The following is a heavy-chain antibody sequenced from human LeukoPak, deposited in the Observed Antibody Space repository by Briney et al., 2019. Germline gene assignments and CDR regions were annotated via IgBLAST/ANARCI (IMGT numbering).Heavy chain of an antibody. Sequence: SETLSLTCAVYGGSFSNYYWTWIRQPPGKGLEWIGETNHSGSTNYNPSLKSRVTISVDTSKNQFSLKLSSVTAADTAVYYCARTSVYYYGSGSYLKRRYNWSTPGAREPWSPSPQ. CDR1: GGSFSNYY. V-gene: IGHV4-34*01. CDR3: ARTSVYYYGSGSYLKRRYNWSTP. D-gene: IGHD3-10*01. J-gene: IGHJ5*02. CDR2: TNHSGST.